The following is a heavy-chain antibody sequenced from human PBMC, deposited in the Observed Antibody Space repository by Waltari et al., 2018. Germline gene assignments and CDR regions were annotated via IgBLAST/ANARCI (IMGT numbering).Heavy chain of an antibody. J-gene: IGHJ6*02. CDR2: ISGYNGGK. CDR3: ARDGITGIYYYYGMDV. CDR1: GYVFTCYG. Sequence: QDQLVQFEPEAKKLGASVKVSCKVAGYVFTCYGISWVRKAPGQGLEWMGWISGYNGGKNYAQKFQDRVTMTTDASTSTAYMELRSLTSDDTAIYFCARDGITGIYYYYGMDVWGQGTTVTVSS. D-gene: IGHD1-1*01. V-gene: IGHV1-18*01.